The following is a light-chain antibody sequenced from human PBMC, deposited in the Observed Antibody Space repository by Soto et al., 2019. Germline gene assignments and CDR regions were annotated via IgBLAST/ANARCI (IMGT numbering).Light chain of an antibody. CDR2: DAS. CDR3: QQRSNSPFT. CDR1: QRIGSY. Sequence: ETVLTQSPATLSLSPWERATLSCRASQRIGSYLVWYQQKPGQAPRLLIYDASKRAPGIPARFGGSGSGTDFTLTISSLEAEDFAIYYCQQRSNSPFTFGPGTKADIK. V-gene: IGKV3-11*01. J-gene: IGKJ3*01.